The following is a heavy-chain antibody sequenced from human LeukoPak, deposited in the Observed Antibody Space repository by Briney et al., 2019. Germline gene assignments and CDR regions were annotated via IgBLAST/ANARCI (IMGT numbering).Heavy chain of an antibody. CDR3: ARGLRGNEGYCSSTSCHYYDY. CDR1: GGSISSYY. V-gene: IGHV4-4*07. CDR2: IYTSGST. J-gene: IGHJ4*02. Sequence: PSETLSLTCTVSGGSISSYYWSWIRQPAGKGLEWIGRIYTSGSTNYNPSLKSRVTMSVDTSKNQFSLKLSSVTAADTAVYYCARGLRGNEGYCSSTSCHYYDYWGQGTLVTVSS. D-gene: IGHD2-2*01.